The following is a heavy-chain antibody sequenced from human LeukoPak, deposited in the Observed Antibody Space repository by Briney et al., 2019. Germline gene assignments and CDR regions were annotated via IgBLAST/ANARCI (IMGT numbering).Heavy chain of an antibody. Sequence: SETLSLTCAVYGGSFSGYYWSWIRQPPGKGLEWIGEINHSGSTNYNPSLKSRVTISVDTSKNQFSLKLSSVTAADTAVYYCARDASADWSKRGHFDYWGQGTLVTVSS. D-gene: IGHD3-9*01. CDR2: INHSGST. CDR3: ARDASADWSKRGHFDY. V-gene: IGHV4-34*01. J-gene: IGHJ4*02. CDR1: GGSFSGYY.